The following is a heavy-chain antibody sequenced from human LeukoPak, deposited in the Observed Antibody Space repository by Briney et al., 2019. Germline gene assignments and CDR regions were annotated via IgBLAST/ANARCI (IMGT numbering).Heavy chain of an antibody. CDR1: GGSIRSTSYY. Sequence: SETLSLTCTVSGGSIRSTSYYWGWIRQPPGKGLEWIGTIYYSGSTYYNPSLKSRVTISVDTSKNQFSLKLTSVTGADTAVYYCAGERGEEYSSGWYKRNYFDNWGQGIRVTVSS. D-gene: IGHD6-19*01. CDR2: IYYSGST. J-gene: IGHJ4*02. CDR3: AGERGEEYSSGWYKRNYFDN. V-gene: IGHV4-39*07.